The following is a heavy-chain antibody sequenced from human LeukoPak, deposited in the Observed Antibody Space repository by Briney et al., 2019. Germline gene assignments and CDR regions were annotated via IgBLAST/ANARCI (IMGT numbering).Heavy chain of an antibody. CDR2: IYYSGST. J-gene: IGHJ4*02. V-gene: IGHV4-59*01. D-gene: IGHD3-3*01. CDR1: GGSTSNFY. Sequence: SETLSLTCTVSGGSTSNFYWSWIRQPPGKGLEWIGYIYYSGSTNYNPSLKSRVTISVDTSKNQFSLKLSSVTAADTAVYYCAPNDFWSGYSARWGQGTLVTVSS. CDR3: APNDFWSGYSAR.